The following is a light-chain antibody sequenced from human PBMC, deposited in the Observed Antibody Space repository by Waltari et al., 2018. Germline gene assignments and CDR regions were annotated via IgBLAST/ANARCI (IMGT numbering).Light chain of an antibody. CDR2: GAS. J-gene: IGKJ2*01. CDR3: QQYFDWPMYT. CDR1: QSVTTN. V-gene: IGKV3-15*01. Sequence: EIVMTQSPDTLSVSPGERATLACRASQSVTTNLAWYQQKPGQAPRLPLSGASTRATGIPARLRGSGSGTDFTLTISSLQSEDFAVYYCQQYFDWPMYTFAQGTKLEIK.